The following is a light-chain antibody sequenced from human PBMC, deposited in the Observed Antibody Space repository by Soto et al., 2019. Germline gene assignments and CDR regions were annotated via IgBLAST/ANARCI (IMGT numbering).Light chain of an antibody. V-gene: IGKV3-15*01. CDR2: GAS. Sequence: EILMTQSPATLSVSLGERATLSCRASQSLSSNLAWYQQKPGQPPRLLIYGASTRATGIPDRFSGSGSGTEFTLTISSLQSEDFAVYFCQQYNNWPRTFGQGTKVEIK. CDR1: QSLSSN. CDR3: QQYNNWPRT. J-gene: IGKJ1*01.